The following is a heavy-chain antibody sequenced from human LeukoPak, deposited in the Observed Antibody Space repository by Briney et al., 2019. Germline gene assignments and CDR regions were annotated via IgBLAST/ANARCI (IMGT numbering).Heavy chain of an antibody. CDR2: IYYSGST. D-gene: IGHD3-22*01. CDR1: GGSISSSSYY. CDR3: ARGPRYDSGYYYVDFDY. Sequence: PSETLSLTCTVSGGSISSSSYYWGWIRQPPGKGLEWIGSIYYSGSTYYNPSLKSRVTISVDTSKNQFSLKLTSVTAADTAVYYCARGPRYDSGYYYVDFDYWGQGTLVTVSS. J-gene: IGHJ4*02. V-gene: IGHV4-39*07.